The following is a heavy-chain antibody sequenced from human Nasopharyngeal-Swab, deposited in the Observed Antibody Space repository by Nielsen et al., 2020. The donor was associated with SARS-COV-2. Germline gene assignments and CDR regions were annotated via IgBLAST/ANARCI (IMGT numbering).Heavy chain of an antibody. J-gene: IGHJ6*02. V-gene: IGHV5-51*01. CDR3: ARLPDYYYYGMDV. CDR1: GYSFTSYW. Sequence: GESLKISCKGSGYSFTSYWIAWVRQMPGKGPEWMGIIYPGDSDTGYSPSFQGQVTISADKSISTAYLQWSSLKASDTAMYYCARLPDYYYYGMDVWGQGTTVTVSS. CDR2: IYPGDSDT.